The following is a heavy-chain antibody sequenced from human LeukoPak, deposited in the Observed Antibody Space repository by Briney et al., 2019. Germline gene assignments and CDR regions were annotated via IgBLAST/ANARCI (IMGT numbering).Heavy chain of an antibody. CDR3: ARGQGTVTAH. CDR2: INHSGRA. J-gene: IGHJ4*02. D-gene: IGHD2-21*02. Sequence: SETLSLTCTLSGGSYSGYYCNGTRHPPGKGLEWIGEINHSGRANYNPSIKSRVTISLDTSKDQFSLKLSSVAAADTAVYYCARGQGTVTAHWGQGTLVTVSS. CDR1: GGSYSGYY. V-gene: IGHV4-34*01.